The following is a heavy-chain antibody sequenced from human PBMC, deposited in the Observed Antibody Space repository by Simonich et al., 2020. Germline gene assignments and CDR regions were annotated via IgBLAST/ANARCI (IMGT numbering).Heavy chain of an antibody. CDR1: GYTFTGYY. J-gene: IGHJ1*01. V-gene: IGHV1-2*02. Sequence: QVQLVQSGAEVKKPGASVKVSCKASGYTFTGYYMHWVRQAPGQWLEWMGWINPNRGDTNYAQKLKGRVTMTRDTSISTAYMELSRLRSDDTAVYYCARSHIAAAGTGYFQHWGQGTLVTVSS. CDR2: INPNRGDT. CDR3: ARSHIAAAGTGYFQH. D-gene: IGHD6-13*01.